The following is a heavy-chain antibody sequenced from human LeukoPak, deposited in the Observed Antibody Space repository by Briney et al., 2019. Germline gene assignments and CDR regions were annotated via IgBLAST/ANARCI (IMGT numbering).Heavy chain of an antibody. J-gene: IGHJ4*02. Sequence: PGRSLRLSCAASGFTFSSYAMHWVRQAPGKGLEWVAVISYDGSNKYYADSVKGRFTISRDNSKNTLYLQMNSLRAEDTAVYYCAKDLYATSTVTTHSPGYWGQGTLVTVSS. CDR2: ISYDGSNK. CDR1: GFTFSSYA. CDR3: AKDLYATSTVTTHSPGY. D-gene: IGHD4-17*01. V-gene: IGHV3-30-3*01.